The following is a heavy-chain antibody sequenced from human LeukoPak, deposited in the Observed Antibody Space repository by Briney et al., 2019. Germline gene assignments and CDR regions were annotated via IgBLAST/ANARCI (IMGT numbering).Heavy chain of an antibody. V-gene: IGHV1-2*02. Sequence: ASVKVSCTASGYTFTGYYMHWVRQPPGQGLEWMGWINPNSGGTNYAQKFHGRVTMTRDTSISTAYMELSRLRSDDTAVYYCARDTSYYDFDPWGQGTLVTVSS. CDR1: GYTFTGYY. CDR3: ARDTSYYDFDP. J-gene: IGHJ5*02. D-gene: IGHD3-3*01. CDR2: INPNSGGT.